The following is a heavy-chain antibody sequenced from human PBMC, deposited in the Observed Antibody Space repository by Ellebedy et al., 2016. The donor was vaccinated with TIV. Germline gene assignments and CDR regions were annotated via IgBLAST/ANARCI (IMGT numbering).Heavy chain of an antibody. V-gene: IGHV3-23*01. J-gene: IGHJ3*02. CDR3: TKRDVGWAAFDI. CDR1: GFTFSSYA. Sequence: GESLKISCAASGFTFSSYAMNWVRQAPGKGLEWVSAISGSGDTTYYADSVKGRFTISRDNSQDTVHLQMNSLRAEDTAVYYCTKRDVGWAAFDIWGPGTMVTVSS. D-gene: IGHD6-19*01. CDR2: ISGSGDTT.